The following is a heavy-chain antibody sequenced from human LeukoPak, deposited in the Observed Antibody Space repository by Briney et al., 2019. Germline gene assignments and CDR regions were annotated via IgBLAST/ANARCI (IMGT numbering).Heavy chain of an antibody. V-gene: IGHV3-48*01. D-gene: IGHD1-26*01. Sequence: PGGSLRLSCAASGFTFSRSNMNWVRQAPGKGLEWVSYISSSSSTIYYADSVKGRFTISRDNSKNTLYLQMNSLRAEDTAVYYCAKDRYSGSYYGLFDYGRQGTLVTVSS. CDR1: GFTFSRSN. CDR2: ISSSSSTI. J-gene: IGHJ4*02. CDR3: AKDRYSGSYYGLFDY.